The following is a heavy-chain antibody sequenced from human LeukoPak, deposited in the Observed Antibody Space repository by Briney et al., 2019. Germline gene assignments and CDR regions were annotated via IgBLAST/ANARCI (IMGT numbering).Heavy chain of an antibody. CDR2: IRYDGSNK. CDR3: ARDAIVATIPLDY. D-gene: IGHD5-12*01. V-gene: IGHV3-30*02. J-gene: IGHJ4*02. CDR1: GFTFSSYG. Sequence: SGGSLRLSCAASGFTFSSYGMHWVRQAPGKGLEWVAFIRYDGSNKYYADSVKVRFSISRDNSKNTLYLQMNSLRAEDTAVYYCARDAIVATIPLDYWGQGTLVTVSS.